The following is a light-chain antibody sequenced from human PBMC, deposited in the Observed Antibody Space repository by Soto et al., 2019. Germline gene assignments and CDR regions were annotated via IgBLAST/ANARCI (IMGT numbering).Light chain of an antibody. CDR1: QSVSSSY. J-gene: IGKJ5*01. V-gene: IGKV3-20*01. CDR3: QQYDDSIT. Sequence: EIVLTQSPDTLSLSPGESATLSCRASQSVSSSYLAWYQQKPGQAPRLLIYGASSRATGIPDRFSGSGSGTDFTLTISKLEPEGFAMFYCQQYDDSITFGQGTRLEIE. CDR2: GAS.